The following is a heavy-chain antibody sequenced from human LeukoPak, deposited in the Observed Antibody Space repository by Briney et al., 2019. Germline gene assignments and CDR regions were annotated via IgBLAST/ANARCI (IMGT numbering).Heavy chain of an antibody. D-gene: IGHD2-15*01. V-gene: IGHV1-2*02. CDR3: ARIRYCSGGSCYDYFDY. Sequence: ASVKVSCKASGYTFTGYYMHWVRQAPGQGLEWMGWINPNSGGTNYAQKFQGRVTMTRDTSISTAYMELSRLRSDDTAVYYCARIRYCSGGSCYDYFDYWGQGTLVTVSS. J-gene: IGHJ4*02. CDR1: GYTFTGYY. CDR2: INPNSGGT.